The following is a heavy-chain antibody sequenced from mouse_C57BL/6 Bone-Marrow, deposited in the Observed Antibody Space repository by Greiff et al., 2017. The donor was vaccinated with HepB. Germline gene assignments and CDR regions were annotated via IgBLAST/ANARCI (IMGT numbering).Heavy chain of an antibody. V-gene: IGHV5-9-1*02. Sequence: EVQVVESGEGLVKPGGSLKLSCAASGFTFSSYAMSWVRQTPEKRLEWVAYISSGGDYIYYADTVKGRFTISRDNARNTLYLQMSSLKSEDTAMYYSTRGDYYGSRGAMEYWGQGTSVTASS. D-gene: IGHD1-1*01. CDR1: GFTFSSYA. CDR3: TRGDYYGSRGAMEY. J-gene: IGHJ4*01. CDR2: ISSGGDYI.